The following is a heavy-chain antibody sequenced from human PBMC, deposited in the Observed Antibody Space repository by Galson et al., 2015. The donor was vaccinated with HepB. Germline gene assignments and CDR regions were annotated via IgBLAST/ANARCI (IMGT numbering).Heavy chain of an antibody. V-gene: IGHV1-2*06. Sequence: SVKVSCKAFGGTFLNSSVNWVRQAPGQGLEWMGRINPHSGGTNYAPEFQGRVTVTRDTSTSTAYMELTRLRSDDAAVYYCAQATMIERTLVYWGQGTLVTVSS. CDR3: AQATMIERTLVY. D-gene: IGHD3-22*01. CDR1: GGTFLNSS. CDR2: INPHSGGT. J-gene: IGHJ4*02.